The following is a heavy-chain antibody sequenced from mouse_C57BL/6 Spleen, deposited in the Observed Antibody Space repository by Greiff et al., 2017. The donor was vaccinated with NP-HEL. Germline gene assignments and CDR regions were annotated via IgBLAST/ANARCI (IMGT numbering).Heavy chain of an antibody. CDR2: IYPRSGNT. CDR1: GYTFTSYG. D-gene: IGHD3-2*02. V-gene: IGHV1-81*01. CDR3: ARGRDSSGYPYYSDY. Sequence: QVQLKQSGAELARPGASVKLSCKASGYTFTSYGISWVKQRTGQGLEWIGEIYPRSGNTYYNEKFKGKATLTADKSSSTAYMELRSLTSEDSAVYFCARGRDSSGYPYYSDYWGQGTTLTVSS. J-gene: IGHJ2*01.